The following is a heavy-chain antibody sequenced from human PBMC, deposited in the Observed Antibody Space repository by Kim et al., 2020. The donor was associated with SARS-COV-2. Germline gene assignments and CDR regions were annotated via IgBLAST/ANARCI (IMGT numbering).Heavy chain of an antibody. CDR2: TYYSGNS. Sequence: SETLSLTCTVSGGSVSSTIYYWGWIRQPPGKGLEWIGRTYYSGNSIYNPSLESRVTISIHTSENQFSLRLTSVTAADTAVYFCARVAGFSYDSYYSDYW. D-gene: IGHD5-18*01. J-gene: IGHJ4*01. CDR3: ARVAGFSYDSYYSDY. V-gene: IGHV4-39*07. CDR1: GGSVSSTIYY.